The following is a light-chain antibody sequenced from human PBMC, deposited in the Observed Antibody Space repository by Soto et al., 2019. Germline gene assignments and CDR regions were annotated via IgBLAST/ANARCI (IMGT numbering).Light chain of an antibody. J-gene: IGKJ1*01. Sequence: PSTLSASVGDRVTISCRASQTISSWLAWYQQKPGKAPKLLIYDASSLESGVPSRFSGSGSGTEFTLTISSLQPDDFATYYCQQYNSYWTFGQGTKVDIK. CDR3: QQYNSYWT. CDR1: QTISSW. V-gene: IGKV1-5*01. CDR2: DAS.